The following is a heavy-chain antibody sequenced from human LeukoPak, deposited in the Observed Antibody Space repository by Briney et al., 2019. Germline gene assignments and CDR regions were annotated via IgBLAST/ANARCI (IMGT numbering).Heavy chain of an antibody. CDR2: INPNSGGT. V-gene: IGHV1-2*02. D-gene: IGHD3-10*01. Sequence: AASVKVSCKASGYTFTGYYMHWVRQAPGQGLEWMGWINPNSGGTNYAQKFQGRVTMTRDTSISTAYMELSRLRSDDTAVYYCARGPYGSGTYYFDYWGQGTLVTVSS. CDR1: GYTFTGYY. CDR3: ARGPYGSGTYYFDY. J-gene: IGHJ4*02.